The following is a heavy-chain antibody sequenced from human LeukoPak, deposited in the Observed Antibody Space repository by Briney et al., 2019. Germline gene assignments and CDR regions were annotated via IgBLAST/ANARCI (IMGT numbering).Heavy chain of an antibody. CDR3: ARGLGDFWSGYHANWFDP. D-gene: IGHD3-3*01. CDR2: IYTSGST. Sequence: SETLSLTCTVSGGSISSGSYYWSWIRQPAGKGLEWIGRIYTSGSTNYNPSLKSRVTISVDTSKNQFSLKLSSVTAADTAVYYCARGLGDFWSGYHANWFDPWGQGTLVTVSS. CDR1: GGSISSGSYY. V-gene: IGHV4-61*02. J-gene: IGHJ5*02.